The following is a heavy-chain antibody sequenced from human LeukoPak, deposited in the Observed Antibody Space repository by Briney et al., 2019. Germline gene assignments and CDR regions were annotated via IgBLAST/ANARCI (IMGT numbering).Heavy chain of an antibody. Sequence: GGSLRLSCAASGFTFSTYAMSWVRQAPGKGLEWVSVISGSGDSIYYADSVKGRFTISRDNSKNTLYLQMNSLRVEDTAVYYCAKSQSSGWLYYFDYWGQGILVTVSS. CDR1: GFTFSTYA. V-gene: IGHV3-23*01. CDR2: ISGSGDSI. J-gene: IGHJ4*02. D-gene: IGHD6-19*01. CDR3: AKSQSSGWLYYFDY.